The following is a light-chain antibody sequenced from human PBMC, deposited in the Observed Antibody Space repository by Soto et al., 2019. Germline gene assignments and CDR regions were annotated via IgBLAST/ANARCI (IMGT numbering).Light chain of an antibody. CDR1: QSVRSN. CDR3: QQYSDWPPIT. V-gene: IGKV3-15*01. Sequence: EIELTQSPGTLSLSPLERASLXGRTSQSVRSNLAWYQQKPGQGPRLLIFGASTRATDIPARFSGSGSGTEFTLTISSLQSEDFAVYYCQQYSDWPPITFGQGTRLEIK. CDR2: GAS. J-gene: IGKJ5*01.